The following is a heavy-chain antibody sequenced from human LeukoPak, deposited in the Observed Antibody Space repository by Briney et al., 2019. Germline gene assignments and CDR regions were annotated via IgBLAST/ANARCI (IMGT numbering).Heavy chain of an antibody. J-gene: IGHJ3*02. CDR1: GYTFTSYY. D-gene: IGHD3-3*01. Sequence: GASVKVSCKASGYTFTSYYMHWVRQAPGQGLEWMGIINPSSGSTSYAQKFQGRVTMTTDTSTSTAYMELSSLRSEDTAVYYCASPYDFWSGSTMDAFDIGGQGTMVTVSS. CDR2: INPSSGST. V-gene: IGHV1-46*01. CDR3: ASPYDFWSGSTMDAFDI.